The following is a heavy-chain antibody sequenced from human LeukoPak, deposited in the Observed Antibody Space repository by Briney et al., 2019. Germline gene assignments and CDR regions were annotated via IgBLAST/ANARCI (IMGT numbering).Heavy chain of an antibody. D-gene: IGHD6-13*01. J-gene: IGHJ3*02. V-gene: IGHV4-38-2*01. CDR2: IYHSGST. CDR3: ARLIAAAGTVFALAFDI. CDR1: GYSISSGYY. Sequence: KTSETLSLTCAVSGYSISSGYYWGWIRQPPGKGLEWIGSIYHSGSTYYNPSLKIRVTISVDTSKNQFSLKLSSVTAADTAVYYCARLIAAAGTVFALAFDIWGQGTMVTVSS.